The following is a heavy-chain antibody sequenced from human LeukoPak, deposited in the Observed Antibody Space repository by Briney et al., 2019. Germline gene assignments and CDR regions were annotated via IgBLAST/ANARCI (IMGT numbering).Heavy chain of an antibody. D-gene: IGHD1-26*01. CDR1: GGSISSSSYY. V-gene: IGHV4-39*02. J-gene: IGHJ4*02. CDR3: VRERGGAEDY. Sequence: SETLSLTCTVSGGSISSSSYYWGWIRQPPGKGLEWIGSIYYSGSTYYNPSLKSRVTISVYTAKNQFSLKLSSVTAADTAVYYCVRERGGAEDYWGQGTLVTVSS. CDR2: IYYSGST.